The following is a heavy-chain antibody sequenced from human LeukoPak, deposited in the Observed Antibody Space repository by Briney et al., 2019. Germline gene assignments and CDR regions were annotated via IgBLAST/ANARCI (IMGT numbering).Heavy chain of an antibody. Sequence: ASVKVSCKGSGYTVSTYDINWVRQATGQGLEWMGMINPSGGSTSYAQKYQGRVTMTRDTSTSTVYMEMSSLRSEDTAVYYCAREGVYYGSGSSNWFDPWGQGTLVTVSS. J-gene: IGHJ5*02. CDR1: GYTVSTYD. CDR3: AREGVYYGSGSSNWFDP. V-gene: IGHV1-46*01. CDR2: INPSGGST. D-gene: IGHD3-10*01.